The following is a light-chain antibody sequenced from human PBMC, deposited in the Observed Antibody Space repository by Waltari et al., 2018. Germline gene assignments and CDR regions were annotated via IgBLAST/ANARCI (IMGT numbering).Light chain of an antibody. Sequence: DIQRTQSPSSLSACLGASVTITCRASQSISSYLNWYQQKPGKAPKLLIYAASSLQSGVPSRFSGSGSGTDFTLTISSLQPEDFATYYCQQSYSTPWTFGQGTKVEIK. CDR2: AAS. V-gene: IGKV1-39*01. CDR3: QQSYSTPWT. CDR1: QSISSY. J-gene: IGKJ1*01.